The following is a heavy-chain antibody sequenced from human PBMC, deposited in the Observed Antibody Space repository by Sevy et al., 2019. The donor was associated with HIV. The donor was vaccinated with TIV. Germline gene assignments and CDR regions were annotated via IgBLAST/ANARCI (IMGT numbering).Heavy chain of an antibody. D-gene: IGHD3-22*01. CDR1: GYSFTSYW. CDR3: ARQGYDSSGYNDKFDY. CDR2: IYPGDSDT. V-gene: IGHV5-51*01. J-gene: IGHJ4*02. Sequence: GESLKISCKGSGYSFTSYWIGWVRQMPGKGLEWMGIIYPGDSDTRYSPSFQGQVTISADKSISNAYLQWSSLKASDTAMYYCARQGYDSSGYNDKFDYWGQGTLVTVSS.